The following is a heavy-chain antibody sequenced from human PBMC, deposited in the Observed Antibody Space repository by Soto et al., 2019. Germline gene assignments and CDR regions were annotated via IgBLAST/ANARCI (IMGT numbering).Heavy chain of an antibody. CDR3: ARIPYSSYYFDY. CDR1: GGSISSSSYY. D-gene: IGHD2-15*01. V-gene: IGHV4-39*01. Sequence: QLQLQESGPGLVKPSETLSLTCTVSGGSISSSSYYWGWIRQPPGKGLEWIGSIDYSGSTYYNPSLKSRVTIPVDTSKNQFSLKLSSVTAADTAVYYCARIPYSSYYFDYWGQGTLVTVSS. CDR2: IDYSGST. J-gene: IGHJ4*02.